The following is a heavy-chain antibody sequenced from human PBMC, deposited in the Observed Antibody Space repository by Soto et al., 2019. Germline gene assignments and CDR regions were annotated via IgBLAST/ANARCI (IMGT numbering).Heavy chain of an antibody. CDR1: GFTFSSYW. CDR3: AREGNPARRPPYYYYVDV. J-gene: IGHJ6*03. CDR2: INSDGSST. V-gene: IGHV3-74*01. Sequence: GGSLRLSCAASGFTFSSYWMHWVRQAPGKGLVWVSRINSDGSSTSYADSVKGRFTISRDNAKNTLYLQMNSLRAEDTAVYYCAREGNPARRPPYYYYVDVWGKGTTVTVSS. D-gene: IGHD6-6*01.